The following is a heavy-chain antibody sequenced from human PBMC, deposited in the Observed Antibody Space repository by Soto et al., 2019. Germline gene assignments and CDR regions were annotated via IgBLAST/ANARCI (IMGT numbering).Heavy chain of an antibody. CDR1: GYTFTNYG. V-gene: IGHV1-18*01. CDR3: ARVLGYNSSWWRHTAFDI. D-gene: IGHD6-13*01. CDR2: ISAHTGNT. J-gene: IGHJ3*02. Sequence: ASVKVSCKTSGYTFTNYGISWVRQAPGQGLEWMGWISAHTGNTNYAQKFQGRVTMTTDTSTSTAYMELRSLRSDDAAVYYCARVLGYNSSWWRHTAFDIWGQGTMVTVSS.